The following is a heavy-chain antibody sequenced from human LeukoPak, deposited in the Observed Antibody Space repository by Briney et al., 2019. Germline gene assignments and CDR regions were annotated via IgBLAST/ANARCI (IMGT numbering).Heavy chain of an antibody. CDR1: GGSISSGGYY. CDR3: ARLRSVAGGTFYFDY. CDR2: ISYSGTT. Sequence: SETLSLTCTVYGGSISSGGYYWSWIRQFPGKGLEWIYYISYSGTTYYNPSLKSRVTISVATSKNQFSLKLTSVTAADTAVYYCARLRSVAGGTFYFDYWGQGILVTVSS. D-gene: IGHD6-13*01. V-gene: IGHV4-31*03. J-gene: IGHJ4*02.